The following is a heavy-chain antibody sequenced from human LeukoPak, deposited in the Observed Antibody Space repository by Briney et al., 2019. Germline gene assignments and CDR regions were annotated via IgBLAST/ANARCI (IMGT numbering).Heavy chain of an antibody. D-gene: IGHD1-26*01. CDR3: ASTKGATLYSIDY. V-gene: IGHV3-11*04. CDR1: GFTFSDYY. CDR2: ISSSGSTI. Sequence: GGSLRLSCAASGFTFSDYYMSWIRQAPGKGLEWVSYISSSGSTIYYADSVKGRFTISRDSAKNSLYLQMNSLRAEDTAVYYCASTKGATLYSIDYWGQGTLVTVSS. J-gene: IGHJ4*02.